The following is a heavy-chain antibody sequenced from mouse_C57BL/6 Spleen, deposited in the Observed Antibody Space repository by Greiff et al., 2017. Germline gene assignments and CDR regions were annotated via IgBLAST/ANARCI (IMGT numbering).Heavy chain of an antibody. D-gene: IGHD1-1*01. V-gene: IGHV1-72*01. J-gene: IGHJ4*01. CDR2: IDPNSGGT. CDR1: GYTFTSYW. Sequence: VQLQQPGAELVKPGASVKLSCKASGYTFTSYWMHWVKQRPGRGLEWIGRIDPNSGGTKYNEKFKSKATLTVDKPSSTAYMQLSSLTSEDSAVYYCERVPTVVAHYYAMDYWGQGTSVTVSS. CDR3: ERVPTVVAHYYAMDY.